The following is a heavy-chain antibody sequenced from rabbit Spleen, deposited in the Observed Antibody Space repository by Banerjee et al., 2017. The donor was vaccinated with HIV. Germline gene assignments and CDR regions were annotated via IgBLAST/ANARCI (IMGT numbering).Heavy chain of an antibody. CDR3: ARDLAGVIGWNFGW. CDR2: IVPIFGVT. V-gene: IGHV1S47*01. CDR1: GFDFSTYS. D-gene: IGHD4-1*01. J-gene: IGHJ6*01. Sequence: QEQLVESGGGLVQPGGSLKLSCKASGFDFSTYSMSWVRQAPGKGLEWIGYIVPIFGVTYYANWVNGRFTISSHNAQNTVFLQMTSLTAADTATYFCARDLAGVIGWNFGWWGPGTLVTVS.